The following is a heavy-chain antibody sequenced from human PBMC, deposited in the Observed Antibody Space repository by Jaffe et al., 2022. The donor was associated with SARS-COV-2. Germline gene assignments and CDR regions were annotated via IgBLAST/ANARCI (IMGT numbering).Heavy chain of an antibody. V-gene: IGHV3-30*18. Sequence: QVQLVESGGGVVQPGMSLRLSCAASAFTFGAYGMHWVRQGPGKGLEWVAYISYNGGYRSYADTVKGRFTISRDQPKKMLYLEINSLRPDDTAVYYCAKDGIGASLSHWGQGALVTVSS. J-gene: IGHJ4*02. CDR2: ISYNGGYR. CDR3: AKDGIGASLSH. D-gene: IGHD1-26*01. CDR1: AFTFGAYG.